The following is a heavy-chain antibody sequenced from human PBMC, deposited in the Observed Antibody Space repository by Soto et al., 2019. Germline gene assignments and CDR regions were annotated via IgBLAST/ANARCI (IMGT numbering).Heavy chain of an antibody. J-gene: IGHJ4*02. CDR1: GFTFSYFG. Sequence: GSLRLSCAASGFTFSYFGMHWVRQAPGKGLEWVSVIWYDGSNKDYADSVKGRFTISRDNSENTLYLQMNSLRAEDTAVYYCARDRINYYGSGSLEYWGQGTLVTVSS. CDR3: ARDRINYYGSGSLEY. D-gene: IGHD3-10*01. CDR2: IWYDGSNK. V-gene: IGHV3-33*01.